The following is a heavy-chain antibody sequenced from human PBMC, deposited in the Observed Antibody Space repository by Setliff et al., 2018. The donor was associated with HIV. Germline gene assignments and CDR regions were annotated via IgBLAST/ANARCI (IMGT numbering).Heavy chain of an antibody. J-gene: IGHJ3*02. Sequence: PGGSLRLSCAASGFAFSSHAMNWVRQAPGKGLEWVSAISGSGVSTYSADSVKGRFTISRDNSKNTLYLQLTSLRAEDTAVYYCAKQMKSMGPYDGFDIWGQGTMVTVSS. CDR3: AKQMKSMGPYDGFDI. D-gene: IGHD3-10*01. CDR2: ISGSGVST. V-gene: IGHV3-23*01. CDR1: GFAFSSHA.